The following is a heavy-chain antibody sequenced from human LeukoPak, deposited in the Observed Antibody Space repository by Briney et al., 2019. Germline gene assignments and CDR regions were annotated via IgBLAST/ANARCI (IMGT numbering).Heavy chain of an antibody. CDR2: ISYDGSNK. D-gene: IGHD5-18*01. CDR3: ARAARLTDTYDY. V-gene: IGHV3-30-3*01. Sequence: PGRSLRLSCAASGFTFSSYAMHWVRQAPGKGLEWVAVISYDGSNKYYADSVKGRFTISRDNSKSTLYLQMNSLRAEDTAVYYCARAARLTDTYDYWGQGTLVTVSS. J-gene: IGHJ4*02. CDR1: GFTFSSYA.